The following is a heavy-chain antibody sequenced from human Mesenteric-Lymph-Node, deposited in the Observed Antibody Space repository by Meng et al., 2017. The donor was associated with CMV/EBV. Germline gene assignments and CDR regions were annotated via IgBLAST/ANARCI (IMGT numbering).Heavy chain of an antibody. J-gene: IGHJ4*02. Sequence: GGSLRLSCAASGFTFSNAWMSWVRQAPGKGLEWVGSIKSKTDGGTTDYAAPVKGRFTISRDDSKNALYLQMNSLKTEDTAVYYCLNEYYDFWSGYYHYWGQGTLVTVSS. CDR1: GFTFSNAW. CDR2: IKSKTDGGTT. D-gene: IGHD3-3*01. CDR3: LNEYYDFWSGYYHY. V-gene: IGHV3-15*01.